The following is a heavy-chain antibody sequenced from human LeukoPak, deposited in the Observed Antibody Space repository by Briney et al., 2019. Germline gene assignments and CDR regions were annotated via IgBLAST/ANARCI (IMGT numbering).Heavy chain of an antibody. Sequence: GGSLRLSCAASGFTFSSSGMHWVRQAPGKGLEWVSAISGSGGSTYYADSVKGRFTISRDNSKNTLYLQMNSLRAEDTAVYYCAKGAGIVVVVAATRGSPLDYWGQGTLVTVSS. CDR1: GFTFSSSG. D-gene: IGHD2-15*01. V-gene: IGHV3-23*01. CDR2: ISGSGGST. J-gene: IGHJ4*02. CDR3: AKGAGIVVVVAATRGSPLDY.